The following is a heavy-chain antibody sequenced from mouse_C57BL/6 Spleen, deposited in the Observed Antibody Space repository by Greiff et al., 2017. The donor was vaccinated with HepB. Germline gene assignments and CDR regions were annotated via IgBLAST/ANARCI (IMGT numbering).Heavy chain of an antibody. CDR2: ISSGGDYI. Sequence: EVQRVESGEGLVKPGGSLKLSCAASGFTFSSYAMSWVRQTPEKRLEWVAYISSGGDYIYYADTVKGRFTISRDNARNTLYLQMSSLQSEDTAMYYCTREDYGSSYEGFAYWGQGTLVTVSA. J-gene: IGHJ3*01. CDR1: GFTFSSYA. D-gene: IGHD1-1*01. CDR3: TREDYGSSYEGFAY. V-gene: IGHV5-9-1*02.